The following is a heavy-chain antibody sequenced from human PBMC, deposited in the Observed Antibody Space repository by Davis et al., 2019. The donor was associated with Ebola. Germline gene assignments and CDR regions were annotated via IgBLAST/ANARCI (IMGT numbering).Heavy chain of an antibody. Sequence: GESLKISCAASGFTFSSYAMHWVRQAPGKGLEWVAVISYDGSNKYYADSVKGRFTISRDNSKNTLYLQMNSLRAEDTAVYYYAKTGGDYDFWSGYHYYFDYWGQGTLVTVSS. CDR3: AKTGGDYDFWSGYHYYFDY. J-gene: IGHJ4*02. V-gene: IGHV3-30-3*01. CDR1: GFTFSSYA. CDR2: ISYDGSNK. D-gene: IGHD3-3*01.